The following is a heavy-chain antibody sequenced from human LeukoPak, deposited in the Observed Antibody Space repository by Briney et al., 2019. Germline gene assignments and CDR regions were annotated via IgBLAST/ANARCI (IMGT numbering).Heavy chain of an antibody. CDR1: GGTFSSYA. CDR2: IIPIFGTA. D-gene: IGHD6-19*01. CDR3: ARGPGGIAVY. V-gene: IGHV1-69*05. Sequence: ASVKVSCKASGGTFSSYAISWVRQAPGQGLEWMGGIIPIFGTANYAQKFQGRVTMTTDTSTSTAYMELRSLRSGDTAVYYCARGPGGIAVYWGQGTLVTVSS. J-gene: IGHJ4*02.